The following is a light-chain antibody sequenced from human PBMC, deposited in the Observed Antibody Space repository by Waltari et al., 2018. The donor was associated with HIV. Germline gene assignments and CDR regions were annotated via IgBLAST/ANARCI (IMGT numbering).Light chain of an antibody. Sequence: QSALTQPRSVSGSPGQSITISCTGTNSNVGSFNFVSWYQQHPGKAPRLMMCEVTKRPSGIVIIFSGSKAGKTASLTISGLQAEDETYYYCSSYAGSNIWVFGGGTKLTVL. CDR1: NSNVGSFNF. J-gene: IGLJ3*02. V-gene: IGLV2-23*02. CDR3: SSYAGSNIWV. CDR2: EVT.